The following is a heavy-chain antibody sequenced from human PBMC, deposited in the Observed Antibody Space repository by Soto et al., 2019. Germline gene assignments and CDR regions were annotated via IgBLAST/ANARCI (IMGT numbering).Heavy chain of an antibody. CDR3: ARDRRGVRHYFDY. CDR1: GFTFSSYG. V-gene: IGHV3-33*01. CDR2: IWYDGSNK. J-gene: IGHJ4*02. Sequence: QVQLVESGGGVVQPGRSLRLSCAASGFTFSSYGMHWVRQAPGKGLEWVAVIWYDGSNKYYADSVKGRFTISRDNSNNTLYLQMNSLRAEDTAVYYCARDRRGVRHYFDYWGQGTLVTVSS. D-gene: IGHD3-10*01.